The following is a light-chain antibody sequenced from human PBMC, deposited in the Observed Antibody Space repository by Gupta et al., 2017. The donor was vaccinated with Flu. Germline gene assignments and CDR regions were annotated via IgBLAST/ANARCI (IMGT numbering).Light chain of an antibody. J-gene: IGLJ2*01. V-gene: IGLV1-44*01. CDR2: SNN. Sequence: QSVLTQPPSASGTSGQRVTISCSGSSSNIGSNTVNWYQQLPGTAPKLLIYSNNQRPAGVPDRFSGSKSGTSASLAISGLQSEDEADYYCAAWDDSRNVVFGGGTKLTVL. CDR1: SSNIGSNT. CDR3: AAWDDSRNVV.